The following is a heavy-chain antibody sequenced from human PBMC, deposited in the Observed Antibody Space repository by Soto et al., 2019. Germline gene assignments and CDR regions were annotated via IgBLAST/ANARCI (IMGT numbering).Heavy chain of an antibody. CDR1: GGSFSGYY. J-gene: IGHJ6*02. Sequence: SETLSLTCAVYGGSFSGYYWSWIRQPPGKGLEWIGEINHSGGTNYNPSLKSRFTISRDNSKNTLYLQMNSLRAEDTAVYYCARVRSGYERMDVWGQGTTVTVSS. V-gene: IGHV4-34*01. D-gene: IGHD5-12*01. CDR2: INHSGGT. CDR3: ARVRSGYERMDV.